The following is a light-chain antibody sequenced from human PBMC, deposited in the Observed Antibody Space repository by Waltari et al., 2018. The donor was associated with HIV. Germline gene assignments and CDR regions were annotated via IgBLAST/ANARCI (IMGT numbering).Light chain of an antibody. CDR1: SSDVGAYDY. CDR2: EID. CDR3: SSYAWNNNLV. V-gene: IGLV2-8*01. J-gene: IGLJ1*01. Sequence: QSALTQPPSASGPPGQSVTISCTGTSSDVGAYDYVSWYQQYPDKAPKLMIYEIDKRPSGFPDGFSGSKSGNTASLTISGLQAEDEADDYCSSYAWNNNLVFGTGTKVTVL.